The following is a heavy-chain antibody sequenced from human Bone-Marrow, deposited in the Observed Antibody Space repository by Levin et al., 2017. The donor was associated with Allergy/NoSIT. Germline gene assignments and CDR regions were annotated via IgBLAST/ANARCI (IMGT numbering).Heavy chain of an antibody. CDR2: ISKTGINT. CDR3: AKDALITIAGGFYQDHGMDG. J-gene: IGHJ6*02. D-gene: IGHD2-8*02. Sequence: GESLKISCAASGFTFSTYAMSWVRQAPGKGLEWVSSISKTGINTHYADSVKGRFIISRDNSKNTLYLQMNSLRAEDTAIYFCAKDALITIAGGFYQDHGMDGWGQGTTVTVSS. CDR1: GFTFSTYA. V-gene: IGHV3-23*01.